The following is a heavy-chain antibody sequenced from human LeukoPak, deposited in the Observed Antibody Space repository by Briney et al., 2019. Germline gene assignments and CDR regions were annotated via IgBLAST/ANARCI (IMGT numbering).Heavy chain of an antibody. V-gene: IGHV3-30*18. CDR3: AKGVWDSSSWSANWFAA. Sequence: GGSLRLSCAASGFTFSIYGMPWVRQAPGKGLEWVADISYDGSNKYYADSVKGRFTISRDNSKNTLYLQMNSLRAEDTAVYSCAKGVWDSSSWSANWFAAWGQGSLVTVSS. J-gene: IGHJ5*02. CDR1: GFTFSIYG. D-gene: IGHD6-13*01. CDR2: ISYDGSNK.